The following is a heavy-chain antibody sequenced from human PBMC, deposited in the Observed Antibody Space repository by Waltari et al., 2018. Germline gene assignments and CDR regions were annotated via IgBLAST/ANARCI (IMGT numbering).Heavy chain of an antibody. CDR3: AHRGGAHTYYFDY. D-gene: IGHD3-16*01. V-gene: IGHV2-5*01. CDR2: IFSNDDK. CDR1: GFSLSTTAVG. Sequence: QITLKESGPTLVKPTQTLTLTCTFPGFSLSTTAVGVGWIRQPPGKALEWLAVIFSNDDKRLRPSLKNRVTITKDTSKNQVVLTMTNMDPVDTATYYCAHRGGAHTYYFDYWGQGTLVTVSS. J-gene: IGHJ4*02.